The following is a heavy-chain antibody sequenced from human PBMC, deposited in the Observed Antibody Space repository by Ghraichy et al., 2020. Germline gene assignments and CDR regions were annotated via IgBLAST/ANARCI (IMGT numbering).Heavy chain of an antibody. Sequence: SETLSLTCAVYGGSFSGYYWSWIRQPPGKGLEWIGEINHSGSTNYNPSLKSRVTISVDTSKNQFSLKLSSVTAADTAVYYCARGRRIVGASTWGYWGQGTLVTVSS. CDR2: INHSGST. D-gene: IGHD1-26*01. V-gene: IGHV4-34*01. J-gene: IGHJ4*02. CDR3: ARGRRIVGASTWGY. CDR1: GGSFSGYY.